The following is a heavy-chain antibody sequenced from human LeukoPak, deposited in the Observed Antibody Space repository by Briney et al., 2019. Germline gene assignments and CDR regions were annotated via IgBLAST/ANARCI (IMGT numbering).Heavy chain of an antibody. Sequence: SETLSLTCTVSGGSISSSSYYWGWIRQPPGKGLEWIGSIYYSGSTYYNPSLKSRVTISVDTSKNQFSLKLSSVTAADTAVYYCARGGAFTNFDYWGQGTLVTVSS. D-gene: IGHD1-26*01. CDR1: GGSISSSSYY. CDR2: IYYSGST. V-gene: IGHV4-39*07. CDR3: ARGGAFTNFDY. J-gene: IGHJ4*02.